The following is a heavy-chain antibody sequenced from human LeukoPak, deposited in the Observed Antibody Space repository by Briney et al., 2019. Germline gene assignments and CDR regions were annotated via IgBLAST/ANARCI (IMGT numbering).Heavy chain of an antibody. Sequence: SETLSLTCTVSGGSISSYYWSWIRQPAGKGLEWIGRIYTSGSTNYNPSLKSRVTMSVDTSKNQLSLKLSSVTAADTAVYYCARDPSDGDAFDIWGQGTMVTVSS. CDR3: ARDPSDGDAFDI. J-gene: IGHJ3*02. D-gene: IGHD5-24*01. CDR2: IYTSGST. CDR1: GGSISSYY. V-gene: IGHV4-4*07.